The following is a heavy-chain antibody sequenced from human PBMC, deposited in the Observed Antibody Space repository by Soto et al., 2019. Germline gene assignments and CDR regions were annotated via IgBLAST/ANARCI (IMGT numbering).Heavy chain of an antibody. CDR1: GFTFSRYW. V-gene: IGHV3-7*03. Sequence: GGSLRLSCAASGFTFSRYWMSWVRQAPRKGLEWVANIKQDGSEKYYVDSVKGRFTISRDNAKNSLYLQMNSLRAEDTAFYYCARDVWSRASGPPDSWGQGALVTVSS. J-gene: IGHJ4*02. D-gene: IGHD3-10*01. CDR2: IKQDGSEK. CDR3: ARDVWSRASGPPDS.